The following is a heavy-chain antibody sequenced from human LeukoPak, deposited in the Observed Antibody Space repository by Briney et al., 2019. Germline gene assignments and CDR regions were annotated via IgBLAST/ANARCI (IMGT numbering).Heavy chain of an antibody. CDR3: ASPVQRGNSYLFDY. J-gene: IGHJ4*02. CDR1: GYTFTGYY. CDR2: INPNSGGT. Sequence: VASVKVSCKASGYTFTGYYMHWVRPAPGQGLAWMGWINPNSGGTNYAQKFQGRVTMTRDTSITTAYMELSRLRSDDTAVYYCASPVQRGNSYLFDYWGQGTLLTVSS. D-gene: IGHD1-1*01. V-gene: IGHV1-2*02.